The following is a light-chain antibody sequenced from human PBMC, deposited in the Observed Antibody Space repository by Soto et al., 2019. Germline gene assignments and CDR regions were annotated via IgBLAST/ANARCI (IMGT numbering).Light chain of an antibody. V-gene: IGLV2-23*02. J-gene: IGLJ2*01. CDR1: SSDVGRYNL. CDR3: CSYAGSSTYVV. Sequence: QSALTQPASVSGSPGQSITISCTGTSSDVGRYNLVSWYQQHPGKAPKLMIYEVSKRPSGVSNRFSGSKSVNTASLTISGLQAEYEADYYCCSYAGSSTYVVFGGGTKLTVL. CDR2: EVS.